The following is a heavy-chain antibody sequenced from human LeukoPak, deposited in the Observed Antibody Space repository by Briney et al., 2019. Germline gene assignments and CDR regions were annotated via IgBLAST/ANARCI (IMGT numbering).Heavy chain of an antibody. CDR2: IRYDGTKK. J-gene: IGHJ4*02. CDR1: GFTFSGYG. CDR3: AKDRGADYFDY. V-gene: IGHV3-30*02. Sequence: GGSLRLSCAASGFTFSGYGMSWVRQAPGKGLEWVAFIRYDGTKKSYADSVKGRFTISRDNSKNTLYLQMNSLRAEDTAVYYCAKDRGADYFDYWGQGTLVTVSS.